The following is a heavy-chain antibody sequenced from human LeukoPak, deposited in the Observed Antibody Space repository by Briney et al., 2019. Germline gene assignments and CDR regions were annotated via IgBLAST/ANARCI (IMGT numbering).Heavy chain of an antibody. CDR2: ISYDGSNK. Sequence: GRSLRLSCAASGFTFSSYAIHWVRQAPGKGLEWVAVISYDGSNKYYADSVKGRFTISRDNSKNTLYLQMNSLRAEDTAVYYCAREGDSSGYYYYGYWGQGTLVTVPS. V-gene: IGHV3-30*04. D-gene: IGHD3-22*01. CDR1: GFTFSSYA. CDR3: AREGDSSGYYYYGY. J-gene: IGHJ4*02.